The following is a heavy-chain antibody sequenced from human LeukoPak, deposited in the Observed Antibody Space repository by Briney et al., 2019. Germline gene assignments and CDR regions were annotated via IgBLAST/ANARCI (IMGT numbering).Heavy chain of an antibody. CDR2: IRAYNGNT. CDR1: GYTFTSYG. CDR3: ARDLYYYDSDWFDP. J-gene: IGHJ5*02. Sequence: ASVKVSCKASGYTFTSYGISWVRQAPGQGLEWMGWIRAYNGNTNYAQKLQGRVTMTTDTSTSTAYMELRSLRSDDTAVYYCARDLYYYDSDWFDPWGQGTLVTVSS. D-gene: IGHD3-22*01. V-gene: IGHV1-18*01.